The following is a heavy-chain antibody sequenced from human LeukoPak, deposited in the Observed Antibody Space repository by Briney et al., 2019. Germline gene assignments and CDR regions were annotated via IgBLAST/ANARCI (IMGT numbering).Heavy chain of an antibody. CDR3: ARDLYGIFFNGGWFDP. CDR2: IYHSGST. V-gene: IGHV4-4*02. J-gene: IGHJ5*02. Sequence: SGTLSLTCAVSGGSISSSNWWSWVRQPPGKGLEWIGEIYHSGSTNYDPSLKSRVTISVDKSKNQFSLKLSSVTAADTAVYYCARDLYGIFFNGGWFDPWGQGTLVTVSS. D-gene: IGHD2-15*01. CDR1: GGSISSSNW.